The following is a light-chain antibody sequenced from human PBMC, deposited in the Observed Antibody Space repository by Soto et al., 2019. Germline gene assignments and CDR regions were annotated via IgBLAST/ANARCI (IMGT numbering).Light chain of an antibody. CDR2: AAS. V-gene: IGKV1-6*01. CDR3: LQDYNYPLT. J-gene: IGKJ4*01. Sequence: AIQMTQSPSSLSASVGDRATITCRASQGIRNDLGWYQHKPGKATKLLIYAASSLQSGVPSRFSGSGSGTDFTLTISSLQPEDFATYYCLQDYNYPLTFGGGTKVEIK. CDR1: QGIRND.